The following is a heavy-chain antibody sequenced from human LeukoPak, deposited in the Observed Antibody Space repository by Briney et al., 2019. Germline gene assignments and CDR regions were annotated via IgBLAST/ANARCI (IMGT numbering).Heavy chain of an antibody. CDR1: GFTFSSYA. J-gene: IGHJ4*02. CDR3: VKPTTGATYYFDY. D-gene: IGHD1-1*01. Sequence: GGSLRLSCSASGFTFSSYAMHWVRQAPGKGLEYVSAISSNGGSTYYADSVKGRFTISRDNSKNTLYLQMSSLRAEDTAVYYCVKPTTGATYYFDYWGQGTLVTVSS. CDR2: ISSNGGST. V-gene: IGHV3-64D*09.